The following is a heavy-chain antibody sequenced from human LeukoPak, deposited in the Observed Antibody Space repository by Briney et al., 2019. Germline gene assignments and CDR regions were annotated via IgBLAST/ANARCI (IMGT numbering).Heavy chain of an antibody. CDR1: GFTFSNHG. CDR2: VSPPGGGT. J-gene: IGHJ4*02. CDR3: ARANPKDY. V-gene: IGHV3-21*01. D-gene: IGHD1-14*01. Sequence: GGSLRLSCAASGFTFSNHGMNWVRQAPGKGLEWLSGVSPPGGGTYYADSVKGRFTISRDNAKNSLYLQMNSLRAEDTAVYYRARANPKDYWGQGTLVTVSS.